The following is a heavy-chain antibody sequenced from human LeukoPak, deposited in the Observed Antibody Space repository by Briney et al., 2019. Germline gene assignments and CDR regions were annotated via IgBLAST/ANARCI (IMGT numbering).Heavy chain of an antibody. CDR1: GYTFTAYY. J-gene: IGHJ4*02. CDR2: INPNSATT. V-gene: IGHV1-2*02. CDR3: ARLRRVVVVPAEFDY. D-gene: IGHD2-2*01. Sequence: ASVKVSCKASGYTFTAYYMHWVRQAPGQGLEWMGWINPNSATTNYAPRFQGRVTMTRDTSISTAYMDLSRLRSDDTAVYYCARLRRVVVVPAEFDYWGQGTLVTVSS.